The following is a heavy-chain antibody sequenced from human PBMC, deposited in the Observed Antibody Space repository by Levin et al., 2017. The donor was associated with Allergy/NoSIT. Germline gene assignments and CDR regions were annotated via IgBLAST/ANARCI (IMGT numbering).Heavy chain of an antibody. Sequence: GESLKISCTASGFTFNSNSMNWVRQAPGKGLEWVAHISGSGRDIRYADSVEGRFTISRDNAKSSLYLQMNSLRGEDTAMYYCARDARRVDSGYDFWFDYWGQGALVTVSS. V-gene: IGHV3-48*01. CDR2: ISGSGRDI. D-gene: IGHD5-12*01. J-gene: IGHJ4*02. CDR3: ARDARRVDSGYDFWFDY. CDR1: GFTFNSNS.